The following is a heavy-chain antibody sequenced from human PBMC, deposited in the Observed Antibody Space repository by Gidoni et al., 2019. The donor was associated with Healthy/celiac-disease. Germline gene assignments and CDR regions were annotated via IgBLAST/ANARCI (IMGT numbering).Heavy chain of an antibody. D-gene: IGHD6-13*01. CDR2: IKSKTDGGTT. Sequence: EVQLVESGGGLVKPGGSLRLSCAAPGFTFSNAWMSWVRQAPGKGLEWVGRIKSKTDGGTTDYAAPVKGRFTISRDDSKNTLYLQMNSLKTEDTAVYYCTTVAESSWYFYFDYWGQGTLVTVSS. CDR3: TTVAESSWYFYFDY. V-gene: IGHV3-15*01. J-gene: IGHJ4*02. CDR1: GFTFSNAW.